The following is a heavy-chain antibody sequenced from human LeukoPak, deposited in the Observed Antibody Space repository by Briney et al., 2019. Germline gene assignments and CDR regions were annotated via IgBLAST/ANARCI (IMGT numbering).Heavy chain of an antibody. D-gene: IGHD6-19*01. Sequence: SETLSLTCTVSRGSISSYYWSWIRQPAGKGLEWIGRIYTSGSTNYNPSLKSRVTMSVDTSKNQFSLKLSSVTAADTAVYYCARVSDSEWLVVGANDAFDIWGQGTMVTVSS. CDR3: ARVSDSEWLVVGANDAFDI. V-gene: IGHV4-4*07. CDR1: RGSISSYY. J-gene: IGHJ3*02. CDR2: IYTSGST.